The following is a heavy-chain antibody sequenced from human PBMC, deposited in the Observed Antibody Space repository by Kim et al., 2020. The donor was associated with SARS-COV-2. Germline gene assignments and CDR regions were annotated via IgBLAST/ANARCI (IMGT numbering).Heavy chain of an antibody. CDR3: ARALQAVLVRFYYYYGMDV. J-gene: IGHJ6*02. CDR2: ISSSSSYI. D-gene: IGHD2-8*02. V-gene: IGHV3-21*01. Sequence: GGSLRLSCAASGFTFSSYSMNWVRQAPGKGLEWVSSISSSSSYIYYADSVKGRFTISRDNAKNSLYLQMNSLRAEDTAVYYCARALQAVLVRFYYYYGMDVWGQGTTVTVSS. CDR1: GFTFSSYS.